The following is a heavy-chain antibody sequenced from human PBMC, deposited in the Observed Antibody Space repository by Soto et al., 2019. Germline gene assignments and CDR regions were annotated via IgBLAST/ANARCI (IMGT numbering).Heavy chain of an antibody. CDR2: VYYSGST. CDR3: ASYANYNHF. D-gene: IGHD4-4*01. J-gene: IGHJ4*02. V-gene: IGHV4-59*01. Sequence: QVQLQESGPGLVKPSETLSLTCNVSGGSMSSYYWSWIRQPPGKGLEWIGYVYYSGSTNYNPSLKSRVTISVDTAKNPFSLKLSSVTAADTAVYYCASYANYNHFWGQGTLVTVSS. CDR1: GGSMSSYY.